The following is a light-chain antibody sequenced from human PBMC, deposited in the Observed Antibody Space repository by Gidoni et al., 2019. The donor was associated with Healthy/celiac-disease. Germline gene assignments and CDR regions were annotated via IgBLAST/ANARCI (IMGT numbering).Light chain of an antibody. CDR3: QQYDNLPYT. J-gene: IGKJ2*01. CDR1: QDISNY. CDR2: DAS. V-gene: IGKV1-33*01. Sequence: QSPSSLSASVGDRVTITCQASQDISNYLNWYQQKPGKAPKLLIYDASNLETGVPSRFSGSGSGTDFTFTISSLQPEDIATYYCQQYDNLPYTFGQETKLEIK.